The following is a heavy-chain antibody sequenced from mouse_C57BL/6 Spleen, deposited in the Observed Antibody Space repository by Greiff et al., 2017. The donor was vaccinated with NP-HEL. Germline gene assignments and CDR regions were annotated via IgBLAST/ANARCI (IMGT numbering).Heavy chain of an antibody. J-gene: IGHJ3*01. CDR2: LRSKSSNYAT. D-gene: IGHD3-3*01. Sequence: EAGGGLVQPKGSLKLSCAASGFTFNTYAMHWVRQAPGKGLEWVARLRSKSSNYATYYADSVKDRFTISRDDSQSMLYLQMNNLKTEDTAMYYCVREAWGPWFAYWGQGTLVTVSA. CDR1: GFTFNTYA. CDR3: VREAWGPWFAY. V-gene: IGHV10-3*01.